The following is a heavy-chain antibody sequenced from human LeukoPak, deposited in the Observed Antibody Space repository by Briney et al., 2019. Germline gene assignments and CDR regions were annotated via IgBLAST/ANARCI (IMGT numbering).Heavy chain of an antibody. D-gene: IGHD6-6*01. V-gene: IGHV1-2*02. J-gene: IGHJ4*02. CDR1: GYSFTAYY. CDR3: ASALYSNSGFDY. CDR2: INPNSGGT. Sequence: GASVKVSCKASGYSFTAYYIHWVRQAPGQGPEWMGWINPNSGGTKYAQRFQGRVTMTGDTSISTVYIEVSRLTSDDTAVYYCASALYSNSGFDYWGQGTLVTVSS.